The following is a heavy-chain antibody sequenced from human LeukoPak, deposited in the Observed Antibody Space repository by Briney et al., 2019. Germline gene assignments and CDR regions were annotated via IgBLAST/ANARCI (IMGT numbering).Heavy chain of an antibody. CDR2: IGTAGDT. CDR1: GFTFSNYD. J-gene: IGHJ4*02. V-gene: IGHV3-13*01. D-gene: IGHD6-19*01. CDR3: ARDFGARGWFDY. Sequence: GGSLRLSCAASGFTFSNYDMHWVRQVTGKGLEWVSAIGTAGDTYYPGSLKGRFTISRENAKNSLYLQMNSLRAGDTAVYYCARDFGARGWFDYWGQGTLVTVSS.